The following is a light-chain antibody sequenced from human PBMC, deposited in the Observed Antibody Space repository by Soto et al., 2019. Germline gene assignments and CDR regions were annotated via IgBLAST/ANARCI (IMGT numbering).Light chain of an antibody. J-gene: IGKJ2*01. CDR1: QGIPIY. CDR3: QKYNSALCCT. CDR2: AAS. V-gene: IGKV1-27*01. Sequence: DIQMTQSPSSLSASVGDRVTITCRASQGIPIYLAWYQQKPGKVPKLLIYAASTLQSGVPSRFSGSGSETDFTLTISSLQPEDVATYYCQKYNSALCCTFGQGTKLEIK.